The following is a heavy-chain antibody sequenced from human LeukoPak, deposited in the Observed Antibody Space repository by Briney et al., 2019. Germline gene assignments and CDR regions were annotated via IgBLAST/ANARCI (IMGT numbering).Heavy chain of an antibody. V-gene: IGHV4-4*09. J-gene: IGHJ3*02. D-gene: IGHD6-6*01. CDR3: ARDGYSSSSDAFDI. Sequence: SETLSLTCTVSGGSISSYYWSWIRQPPGKGLEWIGYIYTSGSTNYNPSLKSRVTISVDTSKNQFSLKLSSVTAADTAVYYCARDGYSSSSDAFDIWGQGTMVTVSS. CDR1: GGSISSYY. CDR2: IYTSGST.